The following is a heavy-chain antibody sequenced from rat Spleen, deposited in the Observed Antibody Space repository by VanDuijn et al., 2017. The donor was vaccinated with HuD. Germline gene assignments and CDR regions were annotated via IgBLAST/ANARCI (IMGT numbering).Heavy chain of an antibody. V-gene: IGHV5-20*01. CDR2: SSFDGNNA. J-gene: IGHJ2*01. CDR3: TTDPGAGP. CDR1: GFTFSNYY. Sequence: EVQLVESGGGLMQPGGSVKLSCATSGFTFSNYYMAWVRQAPTKGLEWVASSSFDGNNAYYRDSVKGRFTISRDNAKSTLYLQMNSLRSEDTATYYCTTDPGAGPWGQGVMVTVSS.